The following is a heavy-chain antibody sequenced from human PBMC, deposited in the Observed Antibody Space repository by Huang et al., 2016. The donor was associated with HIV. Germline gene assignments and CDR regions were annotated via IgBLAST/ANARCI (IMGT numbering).Heavy chain of an antibody. D-gene: IGHD3-22*01. CDR2: INREGNKK. J-gene: IGHJ4*02. CDR3: GRVRTYFYDSSGYLGDIDY. V-gene: IGHV3-7*01. CDR1: GVIFTQYG. Sequence: EVQVMESGGGSVKSGGSLRLSCAGTGVIFTQYGMIWLRQVAGKGVELWDSINREGNKKSYVDSVKGRITISRDNTKNSVDVEMNILRGEATAVYYCGRVRTYFYDSSGYLGDIDYCGLGTLVTVSS.